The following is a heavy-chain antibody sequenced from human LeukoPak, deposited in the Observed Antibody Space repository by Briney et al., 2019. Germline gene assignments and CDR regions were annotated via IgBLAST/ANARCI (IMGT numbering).Heavy chain of an antibody. J-gene: IGHJ1*01. CDR2: IYYSGST. CDR3: ARGVSYYDSSGYYNEYFQH. Sequence: SETLSLTCTVSGGSITSYYWSWIRQPPGKGLEWIGYIYYSGSTNYNPSLKSRVTISVDTSKNQFSLKLSSVTAADTAVYYCARGVSYYDSSGYYNEYFQHWGQGTLVTVSS. V-gene: IGHV4-59*08. D-gene: IGHD3-22*01. CDR1: GGSITSYY.